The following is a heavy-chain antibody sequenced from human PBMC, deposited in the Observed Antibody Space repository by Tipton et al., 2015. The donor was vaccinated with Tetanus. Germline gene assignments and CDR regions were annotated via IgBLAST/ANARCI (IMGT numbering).Heavy chain of an antibody. Sequence: SLRLSCAASGFIFSSYGIHWVRQAPGKGLEWVAVSWYDGTDKYYADSVKGRFTISRDNSKNTLYLQMNSLRAEDTAVYYCAREADCSGGSCFSGGFDNSGPGTQVTVSS. CDR3: AREADCSGGSCFSGGFDN. D-gene: IGHD2-15*01. CDR1: GFIFSSYG. J-gene: IGHJ4*02. CDR2: SWYDGTDK. V-gene: IGHV3-33*01.